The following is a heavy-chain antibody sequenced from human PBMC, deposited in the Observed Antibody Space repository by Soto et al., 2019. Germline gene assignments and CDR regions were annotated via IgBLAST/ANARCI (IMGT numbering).Heavy chain of an antibody. J-gene: IGHJ3*02. V-gene: IGHV3-23*01. CDR1: GLTFSNYA. CDR3: AKDPNGDHIGAFDM. CDR2: ISGSGVRT. D-gene: IGHD4-17*01. Sequence: EVQLLESGGGLVQPGGSLRLSCAASGLTFSNYALTWVRQAPGKGLEWVSAISGSGVRTEYADSVKGRFTISRDNSKNTLYLQMNSLRADDTAVYYCAKDPNGDHIGAFDMWGQGTMVTISS.